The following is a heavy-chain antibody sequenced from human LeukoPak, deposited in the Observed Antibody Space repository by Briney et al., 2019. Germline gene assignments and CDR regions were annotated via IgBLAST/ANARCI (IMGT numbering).Heavy chain of an antibody. CDR3: ARARLYFDY. CDR1: GGSISSGGYS. Sequence: SQTLSLTCAVSGGSISSGGYSWSWIRQPPGKGLESIGYIYHSGSTYYNPPLKSRVTISVDRSKNQFSLKLSSVTAADTAVYYCARARLYFDYWGQGTLVTVSS. V-gene: IGHV4-30-2*01. J-gene: IGHJ4*02. CDR2: IYHSGST.